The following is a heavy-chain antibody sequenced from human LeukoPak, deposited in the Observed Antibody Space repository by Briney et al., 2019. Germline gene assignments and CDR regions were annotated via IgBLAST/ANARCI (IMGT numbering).Heavy chain of an antibody. D-gene: IGHD3-10*01. V-gene: IGHV1-8*01. J-gene: IGHJ6*02. CDR2: MNPNSGNT. CDR3: ARGGIYGSGSYWSAYYYYGMDV. Sequence: GASVKVSCKASGYTFTSYDINWVRQATGQGLEWMGWMNPNSGNTGYAQKFQGRVTMTRNTSISTAYMELSSLRSEDTAVYYCARGGIYGSGSYWSAYYYYGMDVWGQGTTVTASS. CDR1: GYTFTSYD.